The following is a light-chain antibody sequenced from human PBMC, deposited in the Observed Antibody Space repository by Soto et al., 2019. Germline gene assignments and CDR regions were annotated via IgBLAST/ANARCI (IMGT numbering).Light chain of an antibody. J-gene: IGKJ2*01. V-gene: IGKV3-20*01. CDR3: QQYGSSLMYT. Sequence: EIVLTQSPGTLSWSPGERATLSCRASQSISISYLAWYQQKPGQAPRLLLYGASTRANGIPDRFSGSGSGTDFTLTIDRLEPEDFAVYYCQQYGSSLMYTFGQGTKLEIK. CDR1: QSISISY. CDR2: GAS.